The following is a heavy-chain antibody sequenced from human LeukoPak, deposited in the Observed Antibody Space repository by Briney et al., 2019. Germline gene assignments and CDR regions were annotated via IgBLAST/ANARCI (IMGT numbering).Heavy chain of an antibody. D-gene: IGHD3-3*01. CDR3: ARVGWAIFGVVIDQYFQH. V-gene: IGHV4-30-4*08. Sequence: SETLPLTCTVSGGSISSGDYYWSWIRQPPGKGLEWIGYIYYSGSTYYNPSLKSRVTISVDTSKNQFSLKLSSVTAADTAVYYCARVGWAIFGVVIDQYFQHWGQGTLVTVSS. J-gene: IGHJ1*01. CDR1: GGSISSGDYY. CDR2: IYYSGST.